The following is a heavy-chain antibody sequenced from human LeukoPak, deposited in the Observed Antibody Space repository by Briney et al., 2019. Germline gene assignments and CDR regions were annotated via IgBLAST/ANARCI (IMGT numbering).Heavy chain of an antibody. D-gene: IGHD3-10*01. CDR2: IYHSGST. J-gene: IGHJ4*02. Sequence: PSETLSLTCTVSGYSISSGYYWGWIRQPPGKGLEWIGSIYHSGSTYYNPSLKSRVTISVDTSKNQFSLKLSSVTAADTAVYYCAIHYGSGSYHYWGQGTLVTVSS. V-gene: IGHV4-38-2*02. CDR1: GYSISSGYY. CDR3: AIHYGSGSYHY.